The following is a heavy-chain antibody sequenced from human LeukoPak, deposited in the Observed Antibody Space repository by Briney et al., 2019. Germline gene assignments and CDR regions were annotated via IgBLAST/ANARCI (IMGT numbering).Heavy chain of an antibody. V-gene: IGHV3-23*01. CDR3: AKGGGSSCYSPSDY. J-gene: IGHJ4*02. CDR2: ISGSGTDT. Sequence: GGSLRLSCGGSGFTFSSYAMSWVRQAPGKGLEWVSSISGSGTDTFYANSVKGRFTISRDNPKNTLYLQMNSLRAEDTAVYYCAKGGGSSCYSPSDYWGQGTLVTVSS. CDR1: GFTFSSYA. D-gene: IGHD2-15*01.